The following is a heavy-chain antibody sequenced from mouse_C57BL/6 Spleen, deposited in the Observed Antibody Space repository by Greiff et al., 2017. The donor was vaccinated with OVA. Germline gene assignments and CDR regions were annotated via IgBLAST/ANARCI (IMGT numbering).Heavy chain of an antibody. CDR2: ISSGSSTI. CDR3: ARNSYYGSSYPYYFDY. CDR1: GFTFSDYG. J-gene: IGHJ2*01. V-gene: IGHV5-17*01. Sequence: VQLKQSGGGLVKPGGSLKLSCAASGFTFSDYGMHWVRQAPEKGLEWVAYISSGSSTIYYADTVKGRFTISRDNAKNTRFLQMTSLRSEDTAMYYCARNSYYGSSYPYYFDYWGQGTTLTVSS. D-gene: IGHD1-1*01.